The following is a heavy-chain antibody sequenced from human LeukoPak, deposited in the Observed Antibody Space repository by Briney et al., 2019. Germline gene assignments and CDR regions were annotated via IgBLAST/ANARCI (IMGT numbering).Heavy chain of an antibody. CDR2: IDPKTGVT. J-gene: IGHJ4*02. V-gene: IGHV1-2*02. CDR3: AAWRGYVSDFSGPFDY. Sequence: GASVKVSCKASGYTFTDYHLHWVRQAPGQGLEWMGWIDPKTGVTNYAQKQNFQGRVTITRDTSIGTTYMELTSLTSDDTALYYCAAWRGYVSDFSGPFDYRGQGTLVTVSS. CDR1: GYTFTDYH. D-gene: IGHD3-10*01.